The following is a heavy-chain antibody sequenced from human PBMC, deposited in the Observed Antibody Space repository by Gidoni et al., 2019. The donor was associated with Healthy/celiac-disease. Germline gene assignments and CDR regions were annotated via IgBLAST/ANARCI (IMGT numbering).Heavy chain of an antibody. Sequence: EVQLVQSGAEVQKTGESLRISCKGSGYSFTSYWISWVRQMPGKGLEWMGRIDPSDSYTNYSPSFQGHVTISADKSISTAYLQWSSLKASDTAMYYCATHTPAVVAAAPEGYYYYGMDVWGQGTTVTVSS. CDR2: IDPSDSYT. CDR1: GYSFTSYW. J-gene: IGHJ6*02. V-gene: IGHV5-10-1*03. CDR3: ATHTPAVVAAAPEGYYYYGMDV. D-gene: IGHD2-15*01.